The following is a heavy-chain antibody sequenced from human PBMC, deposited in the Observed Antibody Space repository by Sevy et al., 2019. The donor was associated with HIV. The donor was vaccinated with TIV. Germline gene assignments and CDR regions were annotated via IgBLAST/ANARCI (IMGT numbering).Heavy chain of an antibody. CDR3: ARATDITGYSSSWYGSWLRSITSYYGMDV. J-gene: IGHJ6*02. CDR1: GGSISSGGYY. Sequence: SETLSLTCTVSGGSISSGGYYWSWIRQHPGKGLEWIGYIYYSGSTYYNPSLKSRVTISVDTSKNQFSLKLSSVTAADMAVYYCARATDITGYSSSWYGSWLRSITSYYGMDVWGQGTTVTVSS. CDR2: IYYSGST. D-gene: IGHD6-13*01. V-gene: IGHV4-31*03.